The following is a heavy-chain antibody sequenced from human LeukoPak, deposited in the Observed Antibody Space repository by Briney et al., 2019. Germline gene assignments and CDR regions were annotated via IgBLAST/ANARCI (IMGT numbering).Heavy chain of an antibody. CDR2: ISGSGTNT. CDR3: ARDPGALYDSSGIDAFDI. CDR1: GFTFSSYV. Sequence: PGGSLRLSCAASGFTFSSYVMNWVRQAPGKGLEWVSGISGSGTNTDYIDSVKGRFTVSRDNSKNTLYLQMSSLRAEDTAVYYCARDPGALYDSSGIDAFDIWGQGTMVTVSS. D-gene: IGHD3-22*01. J-gene: IGHJ3*02. V-gene: IGHV3-23*01.